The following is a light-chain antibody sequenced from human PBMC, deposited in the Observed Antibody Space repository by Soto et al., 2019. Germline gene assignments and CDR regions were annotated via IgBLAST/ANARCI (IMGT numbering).Light chain of an antibody. V-gene: IGKV1-39*01. CDR3: QQSYSTLYT. CDR2: GAS. CDR1: QSIRTY. J-gene: IGKJ2*01. Sequence: DIQMTQSPSSLSASVGDRVTITCRASQSIRTYLNWYQQKPGKAPKVLIYGASSLHGGVPSRFSGSGSGTDFTLTISSLQPEDFAIYYGQQSYSTLYTFGQGTKLEIK.